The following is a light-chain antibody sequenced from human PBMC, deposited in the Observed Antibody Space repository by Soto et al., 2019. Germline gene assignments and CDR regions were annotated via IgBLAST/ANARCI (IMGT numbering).Light chain of an antibody. CDR3: QQRSSNWPPVT. Sequence: EIVLTQSPATLSLSPGERATLSCRASQSVSSYLAWYQQKPGQAPRLLIYDASNRATGIPARFSGSGSGTDFTLTISSLEPEDFAVYYCQQRSSNWPPVTFGQGTRLVIK. CDR1: QSVSSY. V-gene: IGKV3-11*01. CDR2: DAS. J-gene: IGKJ5*01.